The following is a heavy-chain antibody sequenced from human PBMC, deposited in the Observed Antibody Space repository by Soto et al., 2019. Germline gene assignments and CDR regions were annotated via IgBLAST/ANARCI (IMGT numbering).Heavy chain of an antibody. V-gene: IGHV3-23*01. Sequence: GGSLRLSCAASGFTFSNYAMSWVRQAPGKGLKWVSGISGSGGSTYYADSAKGRFTISRDNSKNTLQLQMNSLRAEDTAVYYCAKSGYCSSTSCYLYYMDVWGKGTTVTVSS. CDR3: AKSGYCSSTSCYLYYMDV. CDR1: GFTFSNYA. J-gene: IGHJ6*03. CDR2: ISGSGGST. D-gene: IGHD2-2*01.